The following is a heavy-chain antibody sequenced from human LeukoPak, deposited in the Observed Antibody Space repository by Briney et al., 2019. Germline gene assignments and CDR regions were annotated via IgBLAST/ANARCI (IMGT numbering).Heavy chain of an antibody. V-gene: IGHV4-59*01. D-gene: IGHD2-21*02. J-gene: IGHJ4*02. Sequence: SETLSLTCTVSGGSISSYYWSWIRQPPGKGLEWIGYIYYSGSTNYNPSLKSRVTIPVDTSKNQFSLKLSSVTAADTAVYYCARGDLPLLSLFDYWGQGTLVTVSS. CDR3: ARGDLPLLSLFDY. CDR2: IYYSGST. CDR1: GGSISSYY.